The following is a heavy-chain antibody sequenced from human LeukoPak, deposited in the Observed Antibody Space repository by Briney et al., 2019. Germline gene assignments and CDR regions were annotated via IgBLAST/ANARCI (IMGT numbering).Heavy chain of an antibody. D-gene: IGHD6-13*01. Sequence: PSETLSLTCTVSGGSISSYYWSWVRQPPGKGLEWVGYIYYSGSTNYNPSLKRRVTISVDTSKNQFSLKLSSVTAADTAVYYCARDRGHSSSWRRVGAFDIWGQGTMVTVSS. CDR1: GGSISSYY. CDR3: ARDRGHSSSWRRVGAFDI. CDR2: IYYSGST. V-gene: IGHV4-59*01. J-gene: IGHJ3*02.